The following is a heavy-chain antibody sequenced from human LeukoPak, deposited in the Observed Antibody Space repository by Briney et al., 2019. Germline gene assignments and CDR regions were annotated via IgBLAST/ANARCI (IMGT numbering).Heavy chain of an antibody. J-gene: IGHJ4*02. Sequence: GSLRLSCVGTGFTFSTYRMNWVRQAPGKGLEWVSSISSSSSYIYYADSVKGRITISRDNAKNSLYLQMNSLRVEDTAVYYCARDKDVYFDYWGQGTLVTVSS. CDR3: ARDKDVYFDY. CDR2: ISSSSSYI. V-gene: IGHV3-21*01. CDR1: GFTFSTYR.